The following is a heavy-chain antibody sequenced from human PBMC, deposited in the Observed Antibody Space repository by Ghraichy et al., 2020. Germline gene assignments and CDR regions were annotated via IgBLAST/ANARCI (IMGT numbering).Heavy chain of an antibody. V-gene: IGHV3-74*01. CDR3: AREYCSGGSCFFGTGGSHFDD. Sequence: GRSLRLSCAASGFTFSRYWMHWVRQAPGEGLVWVSRINSGGSSMIYADSVKGRFTISRDNAKNTLYLQMNSLRAEDTAVYYCAREYCSGGSCFFGTGGSHFDDWGQGTLVTVSS. CDR1: GFTFSRYW. J-gene: IGHJ4*02. D-gene: IGHD2-15*01. CDR2: INSGGSSM.